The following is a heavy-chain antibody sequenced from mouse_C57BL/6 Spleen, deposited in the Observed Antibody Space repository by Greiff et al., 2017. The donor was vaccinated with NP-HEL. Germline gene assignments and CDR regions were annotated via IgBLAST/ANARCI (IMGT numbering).Heavy chain of an antibody. J-gene: IGHJ1*03. CDR1: GFTFSSYG. V-gene: IGHV5-6*01. CDR3: ARQDDQGYFDV. D-gene: IGHD2-3*01. CDR2: ISSGGSYT. Sequence: EVKLVESGGDLVKPGGSLKLSCAASGFTFSSYGMSWVRQTPDKRLEWVATISSGGSYTYYPDSVKGQFTISRDNAKNTLYLQMSSLKSEDTAMYYCARQDDQGYFDVWGTGTTVTVSS.